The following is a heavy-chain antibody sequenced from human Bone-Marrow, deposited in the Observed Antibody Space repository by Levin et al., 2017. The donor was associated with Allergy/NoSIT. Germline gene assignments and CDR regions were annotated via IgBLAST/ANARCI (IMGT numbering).Heavy chain of an antibody. Sequence: GGSLRLSCAASGFTFSSYGMHWVRQAPGKGLEWVAVISYDGSNKYYADSVKGRFTISRDNSKNTLYLQMNSLRAEDTAVYSCAKDSGGGFGEIGPYYFDYWGQGTLVTVSS. CDR3: AKDSGGGFGEIGPYYFDY. CDR2: ISYDGSNK. V-gene: IGHV3-30*18. CDR1: GFTFSSYG. J-gene: IGHJ4*02. D-gene: IGHD3-10*01.